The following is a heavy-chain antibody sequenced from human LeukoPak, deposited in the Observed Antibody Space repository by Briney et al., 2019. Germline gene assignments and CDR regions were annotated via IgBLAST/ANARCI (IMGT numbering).Heavy chain of an antibody. D-gene: IGHD3-3*01. CDR2: IYYSGST. J-gene: IGHJ4*02. CDR3: ARDVLLRGYDY. Sequence: SETLSLTCTVSGGSISSSSYYWGWIRQPPGKGLEWIGSIYYSGSTYYNPSLKSRVTISVDTSKNQFSLKLSSVTAADTAVYYCARDVLLRGYDYWGQGTLVTVSS. CDR1: GGSISSSSYY. V-gene: IGHV4-39*02.